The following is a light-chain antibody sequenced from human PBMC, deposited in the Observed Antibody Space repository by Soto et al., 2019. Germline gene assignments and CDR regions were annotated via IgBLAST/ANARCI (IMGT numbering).Light chain of an antibody. CDR2: GAS. J-gene: IGKJ1*01. CDR1: HSVSSTY. V-gene: IGKV3-20*01. Sequence: ELVFTQSPSNLSLSPGERAALSCRAGHSVSSTYLAWYRHKPGQAPRLLIYGASSRATGIPDRFSGSGSGTGFSLTIRRLEPDDFAVYYCQKYGNFGTFGQGTKVDIK. CDR3: QKYGNFGT.